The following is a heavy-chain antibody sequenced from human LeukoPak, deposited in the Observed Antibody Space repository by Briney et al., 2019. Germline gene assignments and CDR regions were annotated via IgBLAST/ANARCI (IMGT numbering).Heavy chain of an antibody. CDR2: ST. CDR1: GDSVITDDYY. V-gene: IGHV4-39*07. J-gene: IGHJ5*02. D-gene: IGHD2-2*01. CDR3: AGGQLGYCSSTSCYNWFDP. Sequence: SETLSLTCIVSGDSVITDDYYWGWVRQPPGKGLEWLGSTYRIPPLKSRVTISVDTSKNQFSLKLSSVTAADTAVYYCAGGQLGYCSSTSCYNWFDPWGQGTLVTVSS.